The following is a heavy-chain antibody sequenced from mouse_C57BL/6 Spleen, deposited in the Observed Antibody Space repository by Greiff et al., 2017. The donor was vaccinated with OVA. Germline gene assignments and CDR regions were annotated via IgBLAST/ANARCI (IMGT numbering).Heavy chain of an antibody. CDR2: ISYDGSN. D-gene: IGHD2-1*01. Sequence: DVHLVESGPGLVKPSQSLSLTCSVTGYSITSGYYWNWIRQFPGNKLEWMGYISYDGSNNYNPSLKNRISITRDTSKNQFFLKLNSVTTEDTATYYCARDPSYYGNYEAMDYWGQGTSVTVSS. V-gene: IGHV3-6*01. J-gene: IGHJ4*01. CDR3: ARDPSYYGNYEAMDY. CDR1: GYSITSGYY.